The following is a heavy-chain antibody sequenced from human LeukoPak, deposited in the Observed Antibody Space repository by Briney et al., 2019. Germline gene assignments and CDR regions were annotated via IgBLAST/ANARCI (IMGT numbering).Heavy chain of an antibody. CDR3: ARDPRGDYYDSSGTYY. CDR2: ISSSSSTI. CDR1: GFTFSSYS. V-gene: IGHV3-48*04. D-gene: IGHD3-22*01. J-gene: IGHJ4*02. Sequence: GGSLRLSCAASGFTFSSYSMNWVRQAPGKGRGGVSSISSSSSTIYYADSVKGRFTISRDNAKNSLYLQMNSLRAEDTAVYYCARDPRGDYYDSSGTYYWGQGTLVTVSS.